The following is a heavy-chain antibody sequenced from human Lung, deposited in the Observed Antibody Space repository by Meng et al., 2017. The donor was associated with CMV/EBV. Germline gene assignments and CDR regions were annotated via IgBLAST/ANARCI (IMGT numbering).Heavy chain of an antibody. D-gene: IGHD1-1*01. J-gene: IGHJ4*02. CDR3: ARDLEY. CDR1: GGSISSSTYY. Sequence: QLQVQESGPGRVRPSETLFLPCSVSGGSISSSTYYWAWIRQPPGRGLEWIGSLYDSGSTYYHPSLKSRVTISVDTSKTYFSLKLRSVTAADTAVYYCARDLEYWGQGTLVTAS. V-gene: IGHV4-39*07. CDR2: LYDSGST.